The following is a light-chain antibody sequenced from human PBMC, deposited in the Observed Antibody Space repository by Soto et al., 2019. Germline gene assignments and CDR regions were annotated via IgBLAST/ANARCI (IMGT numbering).Light chain of an antibody. CDR1: SSDIGGYNY. J-gene: IGLJ2*01. V-gene: IGLV2-14*01. CDR3: SSYTSSNTPYVI. CDR2: EVS. Sequence: QSALTQPASVSGSPGQSITISCTGASSDIGGYNYVSWYQQHPGKAPKFVIYEVSNRPSGVSDRFSGSKSGNTASLTISGLQAEDEAHYYCSSYTSSNTPYVIFGGGTKLTVL.